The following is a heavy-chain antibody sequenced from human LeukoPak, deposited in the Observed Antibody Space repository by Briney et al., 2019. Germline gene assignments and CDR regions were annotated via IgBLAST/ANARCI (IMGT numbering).Heavy chain of an antibody. CDR3: ATGAAYSGSYRAVDYFDY. CDR2: ISAYNGNT. Sequence: ASVNVSYKASGYTFTSYGISWVRQAPGQGLEWMGWISAYNGNTNYAQRLQGRVTMTEDTSTDTAYMELSSLRSEDTAVYYCATGAAYSGSYRAVDYFDYWGQGTLVTVSS. D-gene: IGHD1-26*01. CDR1: GYTFTSYG. J-gene: IGHJ4*02. V-gene: IGHV1-18*01.